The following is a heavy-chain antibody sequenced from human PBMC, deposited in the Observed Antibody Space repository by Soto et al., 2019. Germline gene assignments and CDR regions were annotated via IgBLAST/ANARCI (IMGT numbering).Heavy chain of an antibody. Sequence: QVQLQQSGPGLVKPSQTLSLTCAISGDSVSSNSVAWNWIRQSPSRGLEWLGRTYYRSKWYTESAVSVQSPITINPDTSKNQFSLQLNSVTPADTAAYHCASGAYTYGRPFDYSGHGTLVTVSS. CDR2: TYYRSKWYT. J-gene: IGHJ4*01. CDR3: ASGAYTYGRPFDY. CDR1: GDSVSSNSVA. V-gene: IGHV6-1*01. D-gene: IGHD5-18*01.